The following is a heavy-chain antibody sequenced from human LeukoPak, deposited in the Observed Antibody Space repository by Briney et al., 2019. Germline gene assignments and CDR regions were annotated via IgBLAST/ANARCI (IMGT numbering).Heavy chain of an antibody. D-gene: IGHD2-15*01. CDR3: ATGLDTATHDGY. V-gene: IGHV3-15*04. CDR1: GFTFSSAW. Sequence: PGGSLRLSCAASGFTFSSAWMTWVRQAPGKGLEWVGRIVQTSGGGTTEYAAPVKGRFTISRDDSTNTLYLHMYSLKTEDTAVYYCATGLDTATHDGYWGQGTLVTVSS. J-gene: IGHJ4*02. CDR2: IVQTSGGGTT.